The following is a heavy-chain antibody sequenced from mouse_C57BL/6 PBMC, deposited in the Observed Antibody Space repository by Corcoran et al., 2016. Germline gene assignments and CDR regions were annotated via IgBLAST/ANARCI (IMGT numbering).Heavy chain of an antibody. J-gene: IGHJ4*01. V-gene: IGHV9-3*01. CDR1: GYTFTTYG. CDR2: INTYSGVP. D-gene: IGHD1-1*01. CDR3: ARRGYYGSSFAMDY. Sequence: QIQLVQSGSELKKPGETVKISCKASGYTFTTYGMSWVKQAPGKGLKWMGWINTYSGVPTYADDFKGRFAFSLETSASTAYLQINDLKNEDTATYFCARRGYYGSSFAMDYWGQGTSVTVSS.